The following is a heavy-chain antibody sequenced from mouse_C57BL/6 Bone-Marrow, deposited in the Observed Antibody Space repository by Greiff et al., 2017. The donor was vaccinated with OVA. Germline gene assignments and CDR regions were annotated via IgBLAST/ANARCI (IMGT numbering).Heavy chain of an antibody. CDR1: GFTFSDFY. CDR2: SRNKANDYTT. J-gene: IGHJ4*01. CDR3: ARDAPLTFYAMDY. V-gene: IGHV7-1*01. D-gene: IGHD4-1*01. Sequence: EVKVVDSGGGLVQSGRSLRLSCATSGFTFSDFYMEWVRQAPGKGLEWIAASRNKANDYTTEYSASVKGRFIVSRDTSQSILYLQMNALRAEDTAIYYCARDAPLTFYAMDYWGQGTSVTVSS.